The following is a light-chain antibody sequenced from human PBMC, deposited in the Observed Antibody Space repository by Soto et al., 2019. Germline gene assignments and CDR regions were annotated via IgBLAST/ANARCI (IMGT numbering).Light chain of an antibody. CDR2: EVS. CDR3: SSYAGSNNFV. Sequence: QSVRTQPPSASVSPGQSVTISCTGISSDVGGYNYVSWYQQHPGKAPKLMIYEVSKRPSGVPDRFSGSKSGNTASLTVSGLRAEDEADYYCSSYAGSNNFVFGTGTKVTVL. J-gene: IGLJ1*01. CDR1: SSDVGGYNY. V-gene: IGLV2-8*01.